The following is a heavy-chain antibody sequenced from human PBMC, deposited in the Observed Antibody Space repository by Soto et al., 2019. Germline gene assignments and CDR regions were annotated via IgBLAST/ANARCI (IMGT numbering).Heavy chain of an antibody. CDR3: ARGLRGGRELYSYYYYGMDV. CDR1: GGSISSYY. J-gene: IGHJ6*02. CDR2: IYYSGST. Sequence: SETLSLTCTVSGGSISSYYWSWIRQPPGKGLEWIGYIYYSGSTNYNPSLKSRVTISVDTSKNQFSLKLSSVTAADTAVYYCARGLRGGRELYSYYYYGMDVWGQGTTVTVSS. V-gene: IGHV4-59*01. D-gene: IGHD3-10*01.